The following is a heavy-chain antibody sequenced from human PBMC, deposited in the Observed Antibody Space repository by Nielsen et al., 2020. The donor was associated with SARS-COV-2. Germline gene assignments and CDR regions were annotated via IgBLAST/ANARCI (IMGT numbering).Heavy chain of an antibody. CDR2: IYYSGTT. CDR3: ARVGYCSSTSCPRFDS. Sequence: SEPLSLTSTVSGGSISSGAYYWSWIRQPPGKGLEWIGYIYYSGTTYYNPSLKSRVTISVDTSKNQFSLTLSSVTAADTAVYYCARVGYCSSTSCPRFDSWGQGTLVTVSS. CDR1: GGSISSGAYY. D-gene: IGHD2-2*01. V-gene: IGHV4-31*03. J-gene: IGHJ4*02.